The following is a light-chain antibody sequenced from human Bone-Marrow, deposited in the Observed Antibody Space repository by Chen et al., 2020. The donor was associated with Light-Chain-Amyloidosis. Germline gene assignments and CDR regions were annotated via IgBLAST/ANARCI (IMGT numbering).Light chain of an antibody. J-gene: IGKJ2*01. CDR1: QCVSSGF. CDR2: SSS. V-gene: IGKV3-20*01. CDR3: QQYGSSPYT. Sequence: EIVLTQSPGTLSLSPGDRATLSCRASQCVSSGFLAWYQQIPGQAPRLLIHSSSSRATGTPDRFRGSGYGTDFILSITRLEPEDFAVYYCQQYGSSPYTFGQGTKLEMK.